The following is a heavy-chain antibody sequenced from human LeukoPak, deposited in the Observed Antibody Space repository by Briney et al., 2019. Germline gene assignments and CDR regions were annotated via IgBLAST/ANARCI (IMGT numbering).Heavy chain of an antibody. CDR2: IRSKANSYAT. D-gene: IGHD3-10*01. Sequence: GGSLRLSCAASGFTFSGSAMHWVRQASGKGLEWVGRIRSKANSYATAYAASVKGRFTVSRDDSKNTAYLQMDSLKTEDTAVYYCSSSLWFGELLKAFDLWGRGTLVTVSS. CDR1: GFTFSGSA. V-gene: IGHV3-73*01. J-gene: IGHJ2*01. CDR3: SSSLWFGELLKAFDL.